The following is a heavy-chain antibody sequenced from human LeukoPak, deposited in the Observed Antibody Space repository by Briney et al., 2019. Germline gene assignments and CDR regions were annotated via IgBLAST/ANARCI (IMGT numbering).Heavy chain of an antibody. CDR2: INGGGNTT. V-gene: IGHV3-23*01. D-gene: IGHD6-19*01. CDR1: GFAFSSFA. CDR3: TKELHVAVSVADYYYFYMDV. Sequence: PEGSLRLSCAASGFAFSSFAMGWVRQSPGKGLGWLSTINGGGNTTFYADSVKGRFTISRDNSKNTLYLHMDSLRPDDTAIYYCTKELHVAVSVADYYYFYMDVWGRGTAVTVSS. J-gene: IGHJ6*03.